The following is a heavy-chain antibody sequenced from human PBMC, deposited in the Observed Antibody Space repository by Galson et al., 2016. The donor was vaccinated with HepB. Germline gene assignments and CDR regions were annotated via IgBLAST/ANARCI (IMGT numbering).Heavy chain of an antibody. CDR2: INTDGSTT. J-gene: IGHJ6*02. CDR1: GFTFSSNW. D-gene: IGHD6-13*01. Sequence: LRLSCAASGFTFSSNWMHWVRQAPGKGLVWVSRINTDGSTTNYADSVKGRFTISRDNAKNTLFQQMNSLRAEDTAVYYCARDPGGSSGYGMDFWGQGTTVTVSS. CDR3: ARDPGGSSGYGMDF. V-gene: IGHV3-74*01.